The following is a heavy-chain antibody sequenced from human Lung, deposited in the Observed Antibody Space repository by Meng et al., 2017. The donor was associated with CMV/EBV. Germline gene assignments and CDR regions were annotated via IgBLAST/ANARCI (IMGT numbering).Heavy chain of an antibody. J-gene: IGHJ5*02. CDR2: IKSKTDGGTT. CDR3: TTGRDVGATTGS. Sequence: GGSLRLXCAASGFTFSNAWMSWVRQAPGKGLEWVGRIKSKTDGGTTDYAAPVKGRFTIARDDSKNTLYLQMNSLKTEDTAVYYCTTGRDVGATTGSWGQGXLVTVSS. CDR1: GFTFSNAW. D-gene: IGHD1-26*01. V-gene: IGHV3-15*01.